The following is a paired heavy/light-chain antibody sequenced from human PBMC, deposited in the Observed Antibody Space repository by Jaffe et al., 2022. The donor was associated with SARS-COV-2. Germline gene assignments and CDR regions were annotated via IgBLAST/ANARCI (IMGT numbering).Light chain of an antibody. CDR3: QQYNSYSRIT. V-gene: IGKV1-5*03. Sequence: DIQMTQSPSTLSASVGDRVTITCRASQSISSWLAWYQQKPGKAPKLLIYKASSLESGVPSRFSGSGSGTEFTLTISSLQPDDFATYYCQQYNSYSRITFGGGTKVEIK. J-gene: IGKJ4*01. CDR2: KAS. CDR1: QSISSW.
Heavy chain of an antibody. V-gene: IGHV3-30-3*01. J-gene: IGHJ3*02. D-gene: IGHD4-17*01. CDR1: GFTFSSYA. CDR2: ISYDGSNK. CDR3: ARDYSPYYGDYEKTGAFDI. Sequence: QVQLVESGGGVVQPGRSLRLSCAASGFTFSSYAMHWVRQAPGKGLEWVAVISYDGSNKYYADSVKGRFTISRDNSKNTLYLQMNSLRAEDTAVYYCARDYSPYYGDYEKTGAFDIWGQGTMVTVSS.